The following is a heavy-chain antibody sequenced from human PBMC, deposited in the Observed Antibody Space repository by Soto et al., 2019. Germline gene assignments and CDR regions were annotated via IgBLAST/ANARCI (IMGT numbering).Heavy chain of an antibody. V-gene: IGHV3-30-3*01. D-gene: IGHD2-8*01. J-gene: IGHJ4*02. CDR1: RFTLRSYA. CDR3: ARDGGYCTNGVCLNYFDY. Sequence: PGWSLRLSCADSRFTLRSYAMHWALHAPGKGLEWVAVISYDGSNKYYADSVKGRFTISRDNSKNTLYLQMNSLRAEDTAVYYCARDGGYCTNGVCLNYFDYWGQGTLVTVSS. CDR2: ISYDGSNK.